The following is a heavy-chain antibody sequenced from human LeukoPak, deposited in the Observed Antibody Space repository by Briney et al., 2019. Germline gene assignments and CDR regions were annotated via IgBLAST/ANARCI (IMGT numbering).Heavy chain of an antibody. J-gene: IGHJ3*02. V-gene: IGHV3-23*01. CDR3: AREDRRDALDI. CDR2: ISDSGGRT. Sequence: GGSLRLSCAVSGITLSNYGMSWVRQAPGKGLEWVAGISDSGGRTNYADSVKGRFTISRDNPKNTLYLQMNSLRAEDTAVYRCAREDRRDALDIWGHGTMVTVSS. D-gene: IGHD2-15*01. CDR1: GITLSNYG.